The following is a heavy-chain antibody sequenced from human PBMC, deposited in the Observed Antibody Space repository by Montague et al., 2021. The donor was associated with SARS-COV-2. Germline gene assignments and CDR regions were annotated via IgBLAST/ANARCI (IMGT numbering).Heavy chain of an antibody. D-gene: IGHD3-3*01. CDR1: GGSVSSGSYY. CDR2: IYYSGST. CDR3: ARDPWGFTIFGVVTRYGMDV. Sequence: SETLSLTCIVSGGSVSSGSYYWSWIRQPPGKGLEWIGYIYYSGSTNYNPSLKSRVTISVDTSKNQFSLKLSSVIAADMAVYYCARDPWGFTIFGVVTRYGMDVWGQGTTVTVSS. J-gene: IGHJ6*02. V-gene: IGHV4-61*01.